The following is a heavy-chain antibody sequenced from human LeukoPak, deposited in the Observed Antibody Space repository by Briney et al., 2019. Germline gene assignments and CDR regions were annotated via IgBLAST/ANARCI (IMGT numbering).Heavy chain of an antibody. Sequence: SVTLSLTCTVSGGSISSHYWSWIRQPPGKGLEWIGYIYYSGSTNYNPSLKSRVTISVDTSKNQFSLKLSSVTAADTAVYYCARDRASGSYYDYWGQGTLVTVSS. D-gene: IGHD1-26*01. CDR3: ARDRASGSYYDY. V-gene: IGHV4-59*11. J-gene: IGHJ4*02. CDR1: GGSISSHY. CDR2: IYYSGST.